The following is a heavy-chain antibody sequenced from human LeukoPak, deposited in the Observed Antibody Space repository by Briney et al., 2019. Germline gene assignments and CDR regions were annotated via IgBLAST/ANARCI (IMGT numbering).Heavy chain of an antibody. J-gene: IGHJ3*02. CDR2: IRYDGSNK. Sequence: GGTLRLFCAASVFPFSSYGMLCVREAPAKGLEWVEFIRYDGSNKYYADSVKGRFTISRDNSKNTLYLQMNILRAEDTAVYYCAKPGPNAFDIWGQGTMVTVSS. V-gene: IGHV3-30*02. CDR3: AKPGPNAFDI. CDR1: VFPFSSYG.